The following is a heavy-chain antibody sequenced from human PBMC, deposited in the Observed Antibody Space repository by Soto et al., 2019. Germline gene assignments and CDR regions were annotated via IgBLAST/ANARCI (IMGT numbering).Heavy chain of an antibody. J-gene: IGHJ5*02. V-gene: IGHV4-39*07. CDR1: GGSIGTSAYY. D-gene: IGHD6-19*01. Sequence: PSETLSLTCAVSGGSIGTSAYYWGWIRQAPGKGLEWIGSINHSGNTYLSPSLKDRVTISVDTSKNQFSLKLSSVTAAATAVYYCARAGAGSGWYRFDPWGQGTLVTVSS. CDR3: ARAGAGSGWYRFDP. CDR2: INHSGNT.